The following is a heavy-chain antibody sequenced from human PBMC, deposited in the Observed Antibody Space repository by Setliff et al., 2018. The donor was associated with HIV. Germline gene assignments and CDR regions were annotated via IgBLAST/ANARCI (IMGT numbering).Heavy chain of an antibody. Sequence: TLSLTCTVSSDSISSGGYYWSWIRQPAGQGLEWIGRIYTSGNTNYNPSTNYNPSLKSRITISLETSRNQFSLRVTSVTATDTAVYYCTRQSPVAGSGAFDIWGQGTMVTVSS. CDR1: SDSISSGGYY. V-gene: IGHV4-61*02. D-gene: IGHD6-19*01. CDR2: IYTSGNTNYNPST. CDR3: TRQSPVAGSGAFDI. J-gene: IGHJ3*02.